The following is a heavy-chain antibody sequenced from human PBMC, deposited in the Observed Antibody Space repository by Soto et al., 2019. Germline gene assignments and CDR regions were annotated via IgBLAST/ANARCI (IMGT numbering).Heavy chain of an antibody. CDR3: APGGNSASFDY. J-gene: IGHJ4*02. CDR1: GFTFSSYA. D-gene: IGHD2-21*02. Sequence: GGSLRLSCAASGFTFSSYAMHWVRQAPGKGLEWVAVISYDGSNKYYADSGKGRFTISRDNSKNSLYLQMNSLRAEDTAVYYCAPGGNSASFDYWGQGTLVTVSS. V-gene: IGHV3-30-3*01. CDR2: ISYDGSNK.